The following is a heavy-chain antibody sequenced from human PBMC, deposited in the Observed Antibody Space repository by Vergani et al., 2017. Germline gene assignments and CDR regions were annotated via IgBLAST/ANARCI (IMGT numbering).Heavy chain of an antibody. Sequence: QVQLVQSGAEVKKPGSSVKVSCKASGGTFSSYTISWVRQAPGQGLEWMGWINPNSGGTNYAQKFQGRVTMTRDTSISTAYMELSRLRSDDTAVYYCAGPRFGWLSHWGQGTLVTVSS. CDR2: INPNSGGT. CDR3: AGPRFGWLSH. J-gene: IGHJ4*02. D-gene: IGHD6-19*01. V-gene: IGHV1-2*02. CDR1: GGTFSSYT.